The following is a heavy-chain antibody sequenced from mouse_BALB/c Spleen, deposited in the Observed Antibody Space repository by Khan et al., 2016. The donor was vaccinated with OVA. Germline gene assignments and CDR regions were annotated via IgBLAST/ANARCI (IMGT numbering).Heavy chain of an antibody. V-gene: IGHV1-5*01. D-gene: IGHD1-3*01. CDR3: TRGGYSSFAF. CDR2: IFPGNSDT. CDR1: GYSFTNYL. Sequence: VQLKQSGTVLARPGASVKMSCKASGYSFTNYLIHWVKQRPGQGLEWIGDIFPGNSDTNYNQKFKDKAKLTADTSASAAFMELSSLTNEDSAVYYCTRGGYSSFAFWGQGTLVCLC. J-gene: IGHJ3*01.